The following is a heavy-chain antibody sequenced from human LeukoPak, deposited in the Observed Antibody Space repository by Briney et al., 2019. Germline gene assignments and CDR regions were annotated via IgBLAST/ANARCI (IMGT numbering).Heavy chain of an antibody. J-gene: IGHJ4*02. CDR1: GGTFSSYT. V-gene: IGHV1-69*02. Sequence: AASVKVSCKASGGTFSSYTISWVRQAPGQGLEWMGRIIPILGIANYAQKFQGRVTITADKSTSTAYMELGSLRSEDTAVYYWARAPGNGRSTSCYPRLGYGGQGPLVTVSS. CDR2: IIPILGIA. CDR3: ARAPGNGRSTSCYPRLGY. D-gene: IGHD2-2*01.